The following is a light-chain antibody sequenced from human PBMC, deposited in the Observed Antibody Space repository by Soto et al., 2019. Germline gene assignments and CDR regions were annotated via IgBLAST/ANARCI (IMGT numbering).Light chain of an antibody. J-gene: IGLJ1*01. CDR1: SSDVGGYNY. Sequence: QSVLTQPASVSGSPGQSITISCTGTSSDVGGYNYVSWYQQHPGKAPKLMIYEVNNRPSGVSNRFSGSKSGNTASLTISGLQAEDEADYYCSSYTSSNTLDVFGTGTKLTVL. CDR3: SSYTSSNTLDV. V-gene: IGLV2-14*01. CDR2: EVN.